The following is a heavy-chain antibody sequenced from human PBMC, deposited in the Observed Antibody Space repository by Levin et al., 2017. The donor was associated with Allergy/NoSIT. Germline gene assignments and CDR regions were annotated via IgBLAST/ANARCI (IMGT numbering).Heavy chain of an antibody. CDR2: ISYTGST. CDR1: GDSINNAAYY. CDR3: ARLEGYSGGWALDY. V-gene: IGHV4-31*03. J-gene: IGHJ4*02. D-gene: IGHD6-19*01. Sequence: SETLSLTCTVSGDSINNAAYYWSWIRQHPGKGLEWIGHISYTGSTYYNWSLKSRVTISVDTSKNQFSLKLSSVTAADTAVYSCARLEGYSGGWALDYWGQGTLVTVPS.